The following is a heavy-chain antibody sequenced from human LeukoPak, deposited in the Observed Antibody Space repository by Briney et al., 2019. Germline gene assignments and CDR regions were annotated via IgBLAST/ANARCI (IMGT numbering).Heavy chain of an antibody. CDR2: IYPGESDI. Sequence: GESLKISCKGSGYSFPNYWIGWVRQMPGKGLEWMGLIYPGESDIRYSPSFQGQVTISADKSISTAYLQWSSLKASDTAMYYCARHGGLYGSGDYWGQGTLVTVSS. D-gene: IGHD3-10*01. J-gene: IGHJ4*02. V-gene: IGHV5-51*01. CDR3: ARHGGLYGSGDY. CDR1: GYSFPNYW.